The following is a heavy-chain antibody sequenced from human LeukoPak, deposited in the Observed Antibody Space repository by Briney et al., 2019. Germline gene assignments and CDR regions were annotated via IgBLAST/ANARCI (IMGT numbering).Heavy chain of an antibody. CDR2: INSDGSST. V-gene: IGHV3-74*01. CDR1: GFTFSSYW. J-gene: IGHJ4*02. D-gene: IGHD3-3*01. CDR3: ARYSDRGEWYPSY. Sequence: PGGSLRLSCAASGFTFSSYWMHWVRQAPGKGLVWVSRINSDGSSTSYADSVKGRFTISRDNANNTLYLQMNSLRAEDTAVYYCARYSDRGEWYPSYWGQGTLVTVSS.